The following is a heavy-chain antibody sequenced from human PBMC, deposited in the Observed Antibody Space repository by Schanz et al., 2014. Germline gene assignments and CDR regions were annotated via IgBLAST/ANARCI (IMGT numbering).Heavy chain of an antibody. V-gene: IGHV1-18*01. CDR2: INTGSGDT. D-gene: IGHD3-3*01. CDR1: GYTFTTYA. CDR3: ARDRRFFDRDDLYYFDS. Sequence: QVQLVQSGAEVKKPGASVRVSCKASGYTFTTYAMSWVRQAPGQGLEWVGWINTGSGDTKYSQNFQGRVTITRDTSASTAYMELSSLRSEDTAVYYCARDRRFFDRDDLYYFDSWGQGTLXTVSS. J-gene: IGHJ4*02.